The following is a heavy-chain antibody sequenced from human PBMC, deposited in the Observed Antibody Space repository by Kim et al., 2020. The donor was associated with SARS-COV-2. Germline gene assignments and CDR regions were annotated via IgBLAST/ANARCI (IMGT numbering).Heavy chain of an antibody. J-gene: IGHJ4*02. Sequence: GGSLRLSCAASGFTFSSYSMNWVRQAPGKGLEWVSSISSSSSYIYYADSVKGRFTISRDNAKNSLYLQMNSLRAEDTAVYYCARLAGVVTPFSIDYWGQGTLVTVSS. V-gene: IGHV3-21*01. D-gene: IGHD3-3*01. CDR3: ARLAGVVTPFSIDY. CDR1: GFTFSSYS. CDR2: ISSSSSYI.